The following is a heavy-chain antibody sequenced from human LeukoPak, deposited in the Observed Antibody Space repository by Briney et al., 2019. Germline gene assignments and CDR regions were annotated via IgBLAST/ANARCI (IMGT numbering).Heavy chain of an antibody. J-gene: IGHJ4*02. CDR2: VSGNNGHT. Sequence: ASVKVSCKASGYTFTNYGITWVRQAPGQGLEWMGWVSGNNGHTKYAQTLQGRVTMTTDTSTNTAYMELRSLRSDDTAVYYCARGHLLSLDHWGQGTLVTVSS. V-gene: IGHV1-18*04. CDR3: ARGHLLSLDH. CDR1: GYTFTNYG.